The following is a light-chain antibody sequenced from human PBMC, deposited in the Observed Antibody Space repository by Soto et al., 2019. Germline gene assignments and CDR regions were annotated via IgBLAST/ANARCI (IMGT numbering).Light chain of an antibody. CDR3: QQYVSSPRT. J-gene: IGKJ1*01. V-gene: IGKV3-20*01. CDR2: GAS. CDR1: QIVSSSY. Sequence: EIVLTQSPGTLSLSPGDRATLSCRASQIVSSSYLAWYQQKPGQAPRLLMYGASNRATGIPDRFGGSGSGTDFTLTISGLEPEDFAVYYCQQYVSSPRTFGQGTKVEVK.